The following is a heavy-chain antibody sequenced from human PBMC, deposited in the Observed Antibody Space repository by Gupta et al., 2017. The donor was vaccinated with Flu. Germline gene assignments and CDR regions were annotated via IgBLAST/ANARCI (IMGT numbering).Heavy chain of an antibody. CDR2: IYHSGST. D-gene: IGHD7-27*01. J-gene: IGHJ6*03. V-gene: IGHV4-4*02. CDR1: GDSISGINW. CDR3: ARNGDHCIDV. Sequence: LTCVVSGDSISGINWWSWVRQSPGKGLEWIGEIYHSGSTNYNPSLQSRVTISVDRDNEISLKLRSVTAADTALYYCARNGDHCIDVWGKGTTVTVSS.